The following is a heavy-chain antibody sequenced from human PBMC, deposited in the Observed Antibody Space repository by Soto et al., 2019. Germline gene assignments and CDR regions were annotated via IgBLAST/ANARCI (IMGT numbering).Heavy chain of an antibody. CDR2: IYYSGST. J-gene: IGHJ5*02. CDR3: ARAHLLLWFGELLSHWFDP. CDR1: GGSISSYY. V-gene: IGHV4-59*01. Sequence: SETLSLTCTVSGGSISSYYWSWIRQPPGKGLEWIGYIYYSGSTNYNPSLKSRVTISVDTSKNQFSLKLSSVTAADTAVYYCARAHLLLWFGELLSHWFDPWGQGTLVTVSS. D-gene: IGHD3-10*01.